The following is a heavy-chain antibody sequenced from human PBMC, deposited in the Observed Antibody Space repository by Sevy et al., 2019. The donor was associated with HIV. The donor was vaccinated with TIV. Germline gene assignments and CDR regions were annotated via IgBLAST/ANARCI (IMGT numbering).Heavy chain of an antibody. CDR2: IYNSGSS. CDR3: ARAGGAKDYGMDV. J-gene: IGHJ6*02. Sequence: SETLSLTCSVSGGSISSYYWSWIRQPPGKGLEWIGYIYNSGSSNYEPSLNRRVTISVDTSKNQFSLKLSSVTAADTAVYYCARAGGAKDYGMDVWGQGTTVTVSS. V-gene: IGHV4-59*01. CDR1: GGSISSYY. D-gene: IGHD3-10*01.